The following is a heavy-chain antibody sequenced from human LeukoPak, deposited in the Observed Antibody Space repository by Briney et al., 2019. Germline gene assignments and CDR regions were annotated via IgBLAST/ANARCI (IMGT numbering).Heavy chain of an antibody. V-gene: IGHV2-70*04. D-gene: IGHD3-10*01. CDR1: GFSLSTSGMR. Sequence: SGPALVKPTQTLTLTCTFSGFSLSTSGMRVSWIRQPPGKALEWLARIDWDDDKFYSTSLKTRLTISKDTSKNQVVLTMTNMDPVDTATYYCAREELSGGIDYWGQGTTVTVSS. CDR2: IDWDDDK. J-gene: IGHJ4*03. CDR3: AREELSGGIDY.